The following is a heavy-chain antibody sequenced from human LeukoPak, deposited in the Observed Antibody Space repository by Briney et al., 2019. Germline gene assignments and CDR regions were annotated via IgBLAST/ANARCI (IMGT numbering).Heavy chain of an antibody. CDR2: ISFSGSA. Sequence: PSETLSLTCSVSGGSISTYYWSWIRQPPGKGLEWNGYISFSGSANYNPSLKSRVTISVDTSKTQYPLRLSSVAAADSAFYFCARSYGSGNYFDFWGQGTVVTVSS. J-gene: IGHJ4*02. V-gene: IGHV4-59*01. CDR1: GGSISTYY. D-gene: IGHD3-10*01. CDR3: ARSYGSGNYFDF.